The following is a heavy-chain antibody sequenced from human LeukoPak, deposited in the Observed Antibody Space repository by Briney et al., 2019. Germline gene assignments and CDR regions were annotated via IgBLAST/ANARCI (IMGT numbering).Heavy chain of an antibody. CDR2: ISGSGGST. V-gene: IGHV3-23*01. CDR3: AKDRGEVSGVPAAAVDP. J-gene: IGHJ5*02. D-gene: IGHD2-2*01. CDR1: GFTFSSYA. Sequence: GGSLRLSYAASGFTFSSYAMSWVRRAPGKGLEWVSAISGSGGSTYYADSVKGRFTISRDNSKNTLYLQMNSLRAEDTAVYYCAKDRGEVSGVPAAAVDPWGQGALVTVSS.